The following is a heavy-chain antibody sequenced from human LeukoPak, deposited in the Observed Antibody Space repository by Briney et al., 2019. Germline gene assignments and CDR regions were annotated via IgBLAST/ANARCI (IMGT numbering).Heavy chain of an antibody. CDR2: IKQDGSEK. CDR3: ARDIGLRKAAPPGWFDP. CDR1: GLTFSSYW. V-gene: IGHV3-7*01. Sequence: GGSLRLSCAASGLTFSSYWMSWVRQAPGKGLEWVTSIKQDGSEKYCVDSVKGRFTISRDNANNSLYLQMNSLRADDTAVYYCARDIGLRKAAPPGWFDPWGQGALVTVSS. D-gene: IGHD6-6*01. J-gene: IGHJ5*02.